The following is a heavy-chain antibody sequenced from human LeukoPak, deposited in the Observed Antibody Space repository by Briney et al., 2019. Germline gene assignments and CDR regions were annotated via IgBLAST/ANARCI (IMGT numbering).Heavy chain of an antibody. J-gene: IGHJ4*02. D-gene: IGHD3-9*01. Sequence: GGSLILSCAASGFTFSSYAMSWVRQAPGKGLEWVSAISGSGGSTYYADSVKGRFTISRDNSKNTLSLQMNSLRAEDTAVYYCARIDWVFDYWGQGTLVTVSS. CDR1: GFTFSSYA. V-gene: IGHV3-23*01. CDR2: ISGSGGST. CDR3: ARIDWVFDY.